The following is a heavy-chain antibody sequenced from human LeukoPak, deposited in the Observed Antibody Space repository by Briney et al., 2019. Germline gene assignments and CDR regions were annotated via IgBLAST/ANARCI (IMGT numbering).Heavy chain of an antibody. J-gene: IGHJ4*02. CDR2: ISYDGSNK. D-gene: IGHD6-6*01. Sequence: GGSLRLSCAASGFTFSSYAMHWVRQAPGKGLEWVAAISYDGSNKDYADSVKGRFTISRDNSKNTLYLQMNSLRAEDTAVYYCTYTSSSGVVYWGQGTLVTVSS. CDR1: GFTFSSYA. V-gene: IGHV3-30-3*01. CDR3: TYTSSSGVVY.